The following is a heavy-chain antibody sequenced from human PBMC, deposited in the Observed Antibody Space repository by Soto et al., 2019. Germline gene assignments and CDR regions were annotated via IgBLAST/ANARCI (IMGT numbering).Heavy chain of an antibody. D-gene: IGHD2-15*01. J-gene: IGHJ5*02. Sequence: PSETLSLTCTVSGGSISSYYWSWIRQPPGKGLEWIGYMYYGGRTNYNPSLKSRVTISVDTSKMQVSLKLSSVTAADTAVYFCARGKPSPLIVRSSRGTWFDPWGQGTLVTVSS. CDR1: GGSISSYY. V-gene: IGHV4-59*08. CDR2: MYYGGRT. CDR3: ARGKPSPLIVRSSRGTWFDP.